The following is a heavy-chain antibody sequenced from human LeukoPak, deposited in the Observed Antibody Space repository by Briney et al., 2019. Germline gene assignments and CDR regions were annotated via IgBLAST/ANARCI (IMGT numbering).Heavy chain of an antibody. CDR2: IYYSGST. D-gene: IGHD2-2*01. Sequence: SETLSLTCTVSGGSISSYYWSWIRQPPGKGLEWIGYIYYSGSTNYNPSLKSRVTMSVDTSKNQFSLKLSSVTAADTAVYYCARAKGYCSSTSCYENWFDPWGQGTLVTVSS. J-gene: IGHJ5*02. CDR3: ARAKGYCSSTSCYENWFDP. V-gene: IGHV4-59*12. CDR1: GGSISSYY.